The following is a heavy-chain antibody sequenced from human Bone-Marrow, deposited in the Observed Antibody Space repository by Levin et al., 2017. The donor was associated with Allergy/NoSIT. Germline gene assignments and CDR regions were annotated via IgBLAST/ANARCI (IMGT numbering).Heavy chain of an antibody. D-gene: IGHD6-13*01. J-gene: IGHJ4*02. CDR2: IYHTGST. V-gene: IGHV4-30-2*01. CDR3: ARVAASGWFFDS. CDR1: GGSLSGHGYS. Sequence: PSETLSLTCGVSGGSLSGHGYSWGWIRQPPGRGLEWIGYIYHTGSTYYPPSLKRRVTISLDMSRSHFSLNVKSVTAADSALYFCARVAASGWFFDSWGQGIQVTVSS.